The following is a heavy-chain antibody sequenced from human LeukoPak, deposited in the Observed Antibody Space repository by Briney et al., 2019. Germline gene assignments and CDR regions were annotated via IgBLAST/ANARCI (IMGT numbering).Heavy chain of an antibody. Sequence: SETLSLTCTVSGGSISSYYWSWIRQPPGKGLEWIGYIYYSGSTNYNPSLKSRVTISVDTSKNQFSLKLSSVTAADTAVYYCAGETGDDAFDIWGQGTMVTVSS. CDR2: IYYSGST. J-gene: IGHJ3*02. D-gene: IGHD7-27*01. V-gene: IGHV4-59*01. CDR1: GGSISSYY. CDR3: AGETGDDAFDI.